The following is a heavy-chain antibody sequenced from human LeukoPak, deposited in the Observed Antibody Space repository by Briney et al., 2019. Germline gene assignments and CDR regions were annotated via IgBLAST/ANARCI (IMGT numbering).Heavy chain of an antibody. CDR3: AKDRRVPLGFDY. Sequence: GGSLRLSCAASGFSFSSYAMSWVRQAPGKGLEWVSAISGSGGSTYYADSVKGRFTISRDNSKNTLYLQMNSLRAEDTAVYYCAKDRRVPLGFDYWGQGTLVTVSS. V-gene: IGHV3-23*01. CDR2: ISGSGGST. CDR1: GFSFSSYA. J-gene: IGHJ4*02. D-gene: IGHD7-27*01.